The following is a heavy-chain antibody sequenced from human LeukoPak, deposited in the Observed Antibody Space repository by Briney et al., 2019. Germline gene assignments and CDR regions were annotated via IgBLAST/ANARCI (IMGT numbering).Heavy chain of an antibody. CDR2: IYPRDGST. J-gene: IGHJ4*02. CDR1: GYTFXSNY. V-gene: IGHV1-46*01. CDR3: ARDQEGFDY. Sequence: KVSCKASGYTFXSNYXHWVRQAPGQGLEWMGMIYPRDGSTSYAQKFQGRVTVTRDTSTSTVHMELSGLRSEDTAVYYCARDQEGFDYWGQGTLVTVSS.